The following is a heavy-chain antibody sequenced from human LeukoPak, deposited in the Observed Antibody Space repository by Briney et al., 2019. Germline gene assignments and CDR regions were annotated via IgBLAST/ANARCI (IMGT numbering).Heavy chain of an antibody. CDR1: GFSFSSYG. Sequence: GRSLRLSCAASGFSFSSYGVHWVRQALGKGLEWVAVISNDGSNEYYADSVKGRFTISRDNSKNTLYLQMNSLRAEDTAVYYCAKELSNAYYYSFGYWGQGTLVTVSS. CDR3: AKELSNAYYYSFGY. D-gene: IGHD3-16*01. CDR2: ISNDGSNE. J-gene: IGHJ4*02. V-gene: IGHV3-30*18.